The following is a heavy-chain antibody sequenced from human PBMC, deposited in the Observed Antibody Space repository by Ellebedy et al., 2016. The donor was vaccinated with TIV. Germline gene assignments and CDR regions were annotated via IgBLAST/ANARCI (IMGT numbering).Heavy chain of an antibody. CDR1: GGSIHNVAHA. Sequence: SQTLSLTXAVSGGSIHNVAHAWGWIRQTPGQGLEWIGYFYPSGSTFYNPSLRSRVTISVDRSRNQFSLKLTSVTAADTALYYCARRGDTTEEPSDLWGRGTLVTVSS. CDR3: ARRGDTTEEPSDL. J-gene: IGHJ4*02. CDR2: FYPSGST. V-gene: IGHV4-30-2*01. D-gene: IGHD1-14*01.